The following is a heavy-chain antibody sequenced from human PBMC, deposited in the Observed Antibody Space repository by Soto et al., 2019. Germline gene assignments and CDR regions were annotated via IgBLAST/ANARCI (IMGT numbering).Heavy chain of an antibody. CDR1: GYDFTTYG. Sequence: QVHLVQSGAEVKKPGASVTVSCKGSGYDFTTYGITWVRPAPGQGLEWMAWNSAHNGNTDYAQKIQGRVTVTRDTSSSAASMELRSVRSDDTAVYYCARGRYGYYWGQGALGTVSS. V-gene: IGHV1-18*01. CDR3: ARGRYGYY. CDR2: NSAHNGNT. J-gene: IGHJ4*02. D-gene: IGHD1-1*01.